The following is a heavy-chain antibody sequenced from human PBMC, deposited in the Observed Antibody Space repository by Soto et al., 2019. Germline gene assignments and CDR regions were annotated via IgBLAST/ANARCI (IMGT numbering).Heavy chain of an antibody. Sequence: PGGSLRLSCATSGFTFSSNWMSWIRQAPGKGLELLANIKHDGSDKYYVDSVKGRFTISRDSAKSSLYLQMNSLSAEDTAFYYCARDSGTAVDYWGQGIPVTVSS. CDR1: GFTFSSNW. V-gene: IGHV3-7*03. CDR2: IKHDGSDK. D-gene: IGHD6-13*01. J-gene: IGHJ4*02. CDR3: ARDSGTAVDY.